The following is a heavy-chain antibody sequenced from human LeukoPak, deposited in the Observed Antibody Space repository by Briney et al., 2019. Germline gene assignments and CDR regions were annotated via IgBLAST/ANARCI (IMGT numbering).Heavy chain of an antibody. V-gene: IGHV3-9*01. CDR3: AKDDGSNGWSYHGFGY. CDR1: GFTFDDYA. D-gene: IGHD6-19*01. CDR2: ISWNSAAI. Sequence: GGSLRLTCAASGFTFDDYAMHGVRQAPGKGLEWVSSISWNSAAIGYADSVKGRFTISRDSAKTSLYLQMNSLRVEDTAFYYCAKDDGSNGWSYHGFGYWGQGTLVTVSS. J-gene: IGHJ4*02.